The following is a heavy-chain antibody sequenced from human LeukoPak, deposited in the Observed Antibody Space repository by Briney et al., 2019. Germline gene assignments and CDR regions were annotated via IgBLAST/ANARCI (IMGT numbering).Heavy chain of an antibody. Sequence: ASVKVSCKASGYTFGTHWMHWVRQAPGQGLEWMAIINPSGDFRSYAQKFQGRLTVTRDMSISTAYMELSRLRSDDTAVYYCARVIFQLHWFDPWGQGTLVTVSS. J-gene: IGHJ5*02. D-gene: IGHD1-26*01. CDR3: ARVIFQLHWFDP. V-gene: IGHV1-46*01. CDR1: GYTFGTHW. CDR2: INPSGDFR.